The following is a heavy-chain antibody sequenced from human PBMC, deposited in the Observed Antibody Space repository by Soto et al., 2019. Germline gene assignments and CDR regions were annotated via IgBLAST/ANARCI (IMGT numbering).Heavy chain of an antibody. CDR1: GFTFSSYA. V-gene: IGHV3-30-3*01. Sequence: QVQLVESGGGVVQPGRSLRLSCAASGFTFSSYAMHWVRQAPGKGLEWVAVISYDGSNKYYADSVKGRFTISRDNSKNTLYPQMNSLRAEDTAVYFCARDVGDIVARYFDYWGQGTLVTVSS. D-gene: IGHD5-12*01. CDR2: ISYDGSNK. J-gene: IGHJ4*02. CDR3: ARDVGDIVARYFDY.